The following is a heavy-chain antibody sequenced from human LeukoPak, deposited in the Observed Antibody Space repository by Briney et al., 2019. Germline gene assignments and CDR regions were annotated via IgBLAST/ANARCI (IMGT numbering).Heavy chain of an antibody. V-gene: IGHV4-30-2*01. CDR3: ARGLITRIVSDLKGWFDP. CDR2: IYHSGST. D-gene: IGHD3-22*01. CDR1: GGSISSGGYS. Sequence: SQTLSLTCAVSGGSISSGGYSWSWIRQPPGKGLEWIGYIYHSGSTYYNPSLKSRVTISVDRSKNQFSLKLSSVTAADTAVYYCARGLITRIVSDLKGWFDPWGQGTLVTVSS. J-gene: IGHJ5*02.